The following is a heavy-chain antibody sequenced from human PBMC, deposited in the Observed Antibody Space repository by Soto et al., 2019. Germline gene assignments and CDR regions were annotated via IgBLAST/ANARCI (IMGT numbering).Heavy chain of an antibody. CDR1: GGSISSGGYY. CDR3: ASRGYSYGFSLGMDV. D-gene: IGHD5-18*01. V-gene: IGHV4-31*03. J-gene: IGHJ6*02. CDR2: IYYSGST. Sequence: QVQLQESGPGLVKPSQTLSLTCTVSGGSISSGGYYWSWIRQHPGKGLEWIGYIYYSGSTYYNPSLNSRVTISVDTSKIQFSLKLSSVTAADTAVYYCASRGYSYGFSLGMDVWGQGTTVTVSS.